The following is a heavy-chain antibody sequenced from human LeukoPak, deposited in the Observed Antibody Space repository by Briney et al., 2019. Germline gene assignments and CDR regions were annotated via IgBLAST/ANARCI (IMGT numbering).Heavy chain of an antibody. Sequence: GGSLRLSCAASGFTFSNYGVNWVRQAPGKGLEWVSGLTGSGGITYYADSVKGRFTISRDNSKNTLYLQMNSLRAEDTAVYYCAKDDRLQRFLHWGQGTLVTVSS. D-gene: IGHD3-16*01. CDR3: AKDDRLQRFLH. CDR1: GFTFSNYG. V-gene: IGHV3-23*01. CDR2: LTGSGGIT. J-gene: IGHJ4*02.